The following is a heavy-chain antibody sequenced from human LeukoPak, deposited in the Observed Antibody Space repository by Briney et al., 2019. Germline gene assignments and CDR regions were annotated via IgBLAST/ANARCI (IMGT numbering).Heavy chain of an antibody. V-gene: IGHV1-2*02. J-gene: IGHJ6*03. D-gene: IGHD2-2*02. CDR1: GYTFTGYY. Sequence: ASVKVSCKASGYTFTGYYMHWVRQAPGQGLEWMGWINLNSGGTNYAQKFQGRVTMTRDTSISTAYMELSRLRSDDTAVYYCAREYCSSTSCYTKRGDYYYMDVWGKGTTVTVSS. CDR2: INLNSGGT. CDR3: AREYCSSTSCYTKRGDYYYMDV.